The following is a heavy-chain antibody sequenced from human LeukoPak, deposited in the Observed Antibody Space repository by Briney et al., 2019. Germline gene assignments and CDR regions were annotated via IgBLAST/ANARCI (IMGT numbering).Heavy chain of an antibody. CDR3: ARPPTVTIYYFDY. D-gene: IGHD4-17*01. CDR1: GFTFSSYS. Sequence: SGGSLRLSCAASGFTFSSYSMNWVRQAPGKGLEWVSSISSSSSYIYYADSVKGRFTISRDNAKNSLYLQMNSLRAEDTAVYYCARPPTVTIYYFDYWGQGTLVTVSS. CDR2: ISSSSSYI. J-gene: IGHJ4*02. V-gene: IGHV3-21*01.